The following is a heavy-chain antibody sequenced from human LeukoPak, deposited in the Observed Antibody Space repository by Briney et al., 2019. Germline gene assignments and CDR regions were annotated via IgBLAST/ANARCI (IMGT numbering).Heavy chain of an antibody. CDR1: GGTFSSYA. CDR2: IIPIFGTA. J-gene: IGHJ4*02. Sequence: SVKVSCKASGGTFSSYAISWVRQAPGQGLEWMGGIIPIFGTANYAQKFQGRVTITADESTSTAYMELSSLRSEDTAVYYCARAPYSAARSSRYSFDYWGQGTLVTVSS. CDR3: ARAPYSAARSSRYSFDY. D-gene: IGHD6-6*01. V-gene: IGHV1-69*13.